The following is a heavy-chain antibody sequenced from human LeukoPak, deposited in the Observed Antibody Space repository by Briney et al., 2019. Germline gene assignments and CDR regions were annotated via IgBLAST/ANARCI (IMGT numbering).Heavy chain of an antibody. J-gene: IGHJ1*01. V-gene: IGHV1-2*06. CDR3: ARDPNYYDSSGYYYGEEYFQH. D-gene: IGHD3-22*01. CDR2: INPKSGGT. CDR1: GYTFTGYY. Sequence: ASVKVSCKASGYTFTGYYMHWVRQAPGQGLEWMGRINPKSGGTNYAQKFQGRVTMTRDTSISTGYMELSRLRSDDTAVYYCARDPNYYDSSGYYYGEEYFQHWGQGTLVTVSS.